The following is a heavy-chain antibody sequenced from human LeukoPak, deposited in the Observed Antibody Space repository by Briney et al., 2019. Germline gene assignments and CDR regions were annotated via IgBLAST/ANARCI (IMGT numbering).Heavy chain of an antibody. CDR3: ARNVGYCSSTSCYGYMDV. V-gene: IGHV3-21*01. CDR1: GFTFSSYS. J-gene: IGHJ6*03. CDR2: ISSSSSYI. D-gene: IGHD2-2*01. Sequence: GGSLRLSCAASGFTFSSYSMNWVRQAPGKGLEWVSSISSSSSYIYYADSVKGRFTISRDNAKNSLYPQRNSLRAEDTAVYYCARNVGYCSSTSCYGYMDVWGKGTTVTVSS.